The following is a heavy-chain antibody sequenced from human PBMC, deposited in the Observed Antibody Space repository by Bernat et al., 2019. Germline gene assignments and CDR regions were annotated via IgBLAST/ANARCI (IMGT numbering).Heavy chain of an antibody. CDR3: ARCGRIAARLLLVCNY. CDR2: INPSGGST. J-gene: IGHJ4*02. CDR1: GYTFTSYY. Sequence: QVQLVQSGAEVKKPGASVKVSCKASGYTFTSYYMHWVRQVPGQGLEWMGIINPSGGSTSYAQKFQGRVTMTRDTSTSTVYMELSSLRSEDTAVYYCARCGRIAARLLLVCNYWGQGTLVTVSS. D-gene: IGHD6-6*01. V-gene: IGHV1-46*01.